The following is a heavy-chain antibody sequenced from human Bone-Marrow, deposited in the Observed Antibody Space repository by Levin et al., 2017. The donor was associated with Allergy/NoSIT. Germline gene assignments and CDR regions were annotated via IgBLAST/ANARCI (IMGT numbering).Heavy chain of an antibody. V-gene: IGHV4-39*01. J-gene: IGHJ5*02. CDR3: ARHLGILVVPTTRGYFDP. CDR2: ISHTGTT. CDR1: GASFSSDGSY. D-gene: IGHD2-15*01. Sequence: SETLSLTCSVSGASFSSDGSYWGWIRQPPGKGLEWIGTISHTGTTYTNASLKSRVKMSVDTAKKEFSLNLSSVTATDTAVYYCARHLGILVVPTTRGYFDPWGQGKLVTVSS.